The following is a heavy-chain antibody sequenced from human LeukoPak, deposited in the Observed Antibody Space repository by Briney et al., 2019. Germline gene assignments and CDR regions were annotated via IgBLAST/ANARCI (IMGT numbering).Heavy chain of an antibody. CDR1: GYIFTNYF. Sequence: GASVKFSCKASGYIFTNYFIHWVRQVPGQGLEWIGVVYPTSGGATYIQNFQGRVTMTRDTSTSTAYMELSSLTSEDTAVYYCARIEGMASTMGDWGQGTLVTVSS. CDR3: ARIEGMASTMGD. CDR2: VYPTSGGA. V-gene: IGHV1-46*01. J-gene: IGHJ4*02. D-gene: IGHD5/OR15-5a*01.